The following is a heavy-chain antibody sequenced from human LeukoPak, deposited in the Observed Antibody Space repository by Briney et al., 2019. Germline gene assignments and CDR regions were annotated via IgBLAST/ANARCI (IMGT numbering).Heavy chain of an antibody. CDR3: ANTLPHHWYFGL. Sequence: SETLSLTCTVSGGSITSYYWSWIRQPPGKGLEWIGYIYYSGSTNCNPSLKSRVTISVDTPKNQFSLKLSSVTAADTAVYYCANTLPHHWYFGLWGRGTLVTVSS. V-gene: IGHV4-59*08. D-gene: IGHD2-15*01. CDR2: IYYSGST. CDR1: GGSITSYY. J-gene: IGHJ2*01.